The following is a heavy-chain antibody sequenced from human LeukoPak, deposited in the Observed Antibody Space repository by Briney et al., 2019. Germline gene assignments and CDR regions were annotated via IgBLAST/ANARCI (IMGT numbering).Heavy chain of an antibody. J-gene: IGHJ4*02. CDR1: GGSISSYY. Sequence: SETLSLTCTVSGGSISSYYWSWIRQPPGKGLEWIGYIYYSGITNYNPSLKSRVTISVDTSKNQFSLKLSSVTAADTAVYYCASYTGTYYELDYWGQGTLVTVSS. D-gene: IGHD3-22*01. V-gene: IGHV4-59*01. CDR3: ASYTGTYYELDY. CDR2: IYYSGIT.